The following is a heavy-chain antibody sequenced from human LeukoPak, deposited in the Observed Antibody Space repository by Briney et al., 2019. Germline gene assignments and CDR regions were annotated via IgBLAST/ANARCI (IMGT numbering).Heavy chain of an antibody. Sequence: SVKVSCKASGGTFSSYAISWVRQAPGQGPEWMGGIIPIFGTANYAQKFQGRVTITADESTSTAYMELSSLRSEDTAVYYCARDRGSGPYGGMDVWGQGTTVTVSS. V-gene: IGHV1-69*13. CDR3: ARDRGSGPYGGMDV. CDR1: GGTFSSYA. D-gene: IGHD2-15*01. CDR2: IIPIFGTA. J-gene: IGHJ6*02.